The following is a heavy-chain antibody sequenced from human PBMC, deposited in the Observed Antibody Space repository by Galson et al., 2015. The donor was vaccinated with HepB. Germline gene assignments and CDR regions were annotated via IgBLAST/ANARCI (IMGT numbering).Heavy chain of an antibody. CDR1: GYTFTSYG. J-gene: IGHJ4*02. V-gene: IGHV1-18*01. CDR2: ISAYNGNT. D-gene: IGHD4-17*01. CDR3: ARDWSLKDYGEPMLDY. Sequence: SVKVSCKASGYTFTSYGISWVRQAPGQGLEWMGWISAYNGNTNYAQKLQGRVTMTTDTSTSTAYMELRSLRSDDTAVYYCARDWSLKDYGEPMLDYWGQGTLVTVSS.